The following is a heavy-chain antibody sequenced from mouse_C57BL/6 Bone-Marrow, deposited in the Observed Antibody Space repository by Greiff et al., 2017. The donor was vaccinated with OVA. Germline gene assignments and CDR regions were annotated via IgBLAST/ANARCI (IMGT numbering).Heavy chain of an antibody. V-gene: IGHV3-6*01. Sequence: EVQLQQSGPGLVKPSLSLSLTCSVTGYSITSGYYWNWIRQFPGNKLEWMGYISYDGSNNYNPSLKNRISITRDTSKNQFFLKLNSVTTEDTATYYCARIDYDRIFDYWGQGTTLTVSS. CDR2: ISYDGSN. CDR3: ARIDYDRIFDY. J-gene: IGHJ2*01. D-gene: IGHD2-4*01. CDR1: GYSITSGYY.